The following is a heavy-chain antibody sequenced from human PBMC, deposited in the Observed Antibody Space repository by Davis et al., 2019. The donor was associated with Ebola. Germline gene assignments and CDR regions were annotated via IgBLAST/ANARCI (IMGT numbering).Heavy chain of an antibody. CDR2: ISYDGSNK. V-gene: IGHV3-30*18. Sequence: GGSLRLSCAASGFTFSSYGMHWVRQAPGKGLEWVAVISYDGSNKYYADSVKGRFTISRDNSKNTLYLQMNSLRAEDTAVYYCAKSYSSSWYHPHAPTLNWGQGTLVTVSS. J-gene: IGHJ4*02. CDR1: GFTFSSYG. CDR3: AKSYSSSWYHPHAPTLN. D-gene: IGHD6-13*01.